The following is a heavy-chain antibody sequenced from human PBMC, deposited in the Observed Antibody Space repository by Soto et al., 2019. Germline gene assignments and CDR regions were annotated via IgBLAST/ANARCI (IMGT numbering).Heavy chain of an antibody. CDR2: IYYSGST. CDR1: GGSISSSSYY. CDR3: ARLAGLSPYYDFWSGYYGDAFDI. D-gene: IGHD3-3*01. J-gene: IGHJ3*02. Sequence: SETLSLTCTVSGGSISSSSYYWGWIRQPPGKGLEWIGSIYYSGSTYYNPSLKSRVTISVDTSKNQFSLNLSSVTAADTAVYYCARLAGLSPYYDFWSGYYGDAFDIWGQGTMVTVSS. V-gene: IGHV4-39*01.